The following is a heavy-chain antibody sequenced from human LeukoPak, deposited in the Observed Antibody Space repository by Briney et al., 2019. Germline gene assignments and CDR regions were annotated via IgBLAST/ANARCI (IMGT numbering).Heavy chain of an antibody. V-gene: IGHV1-46*01. CDR3: ARDRSQFYYYYYMDV. D-gene: IGHD1-26*01. CDR1: GYTFTSYY. Sequence: TSVKVSCKASGYTFTSYYMHWVRQAPGQGLDWMGIINPSGGSTSYAQKFQGRVTMTRDTSTGTVYMELSSLRSEDTAVYYCARDRSQFYYYYYMDVWGKGTTVTISS. J-gene: IGHJ6*03. CDR2: INPSGGST.